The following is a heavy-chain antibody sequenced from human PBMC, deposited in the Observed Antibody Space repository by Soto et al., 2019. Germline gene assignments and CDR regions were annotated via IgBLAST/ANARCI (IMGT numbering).Heavy chain of an antibody. CDR3: ARRLSSGYYSDY. Sequence: PSETLSLTCTVSGGSIRSSSYYWSWIRQPPGKGLEWIGEINHSGSTNYNPSLKSRVTISVDTSKNQFSLKLSSVTAADTAVYYCARRLSSGYYSDYWGQGTLVTVSS. CDR1: GGSIRSSSYY. J-gene: IGHJ4*02. D-gene: IGHD3-22*01. CDR2: INHSGST. V-gene: IGHV4-39*07.